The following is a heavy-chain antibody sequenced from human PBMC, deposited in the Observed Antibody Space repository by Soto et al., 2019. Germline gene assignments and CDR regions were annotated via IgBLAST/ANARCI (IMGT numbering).Heavy chain of an antibody. CDR2: IYYSGST. Sequence: SETLSLTCTVSGGSISTYYWSWIRQPPGKGLEWIGYIYYSGSTNYNPSLKSRVTISEDASKNQSSLKLSSVTAADTAVYYCARGKFPFTFDYWGQGTLVTVSS. D-gene: IGHD3-10*01. CDR3: ARGKFPFTFDY. V-gene: IGHV4-59*01. J-gene: IGHJ4*02. CDR1: GGSISTYY.